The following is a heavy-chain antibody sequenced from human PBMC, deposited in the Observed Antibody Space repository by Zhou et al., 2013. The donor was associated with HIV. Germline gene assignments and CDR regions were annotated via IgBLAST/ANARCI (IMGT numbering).Heavy chain of an antibody. CDR1: GGTFSNYA. J-gene: IGHJ4*02. CDR2: MNPNNGNT. D-gene: IGHD5-12*01. V-gene: IGHV1-8*01. Sequence: QVQLVQSGAEVKKPGSSVKVSCKASGGTFSNYAITWVRQAPGQGLEWMGWMNPNNGNTASAQRFQGRITMTRATSISTAYLELSSLRSEDTAVYYCARGRYDLGHWGQGTLVTVSS. CDR3: ARGRYDLGH.